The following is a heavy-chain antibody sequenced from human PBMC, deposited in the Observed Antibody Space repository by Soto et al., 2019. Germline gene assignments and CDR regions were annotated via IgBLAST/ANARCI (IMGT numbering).Heavy chain of an antibody. J-gene: IGHJ4*02. Sequence: TGGSLRLSCAASGFTFSSYAMSWVRQAPGKGLEWVSAISGSGGSTYYADSVKGRFTISRDNSKNTLYLQMNSLRAEDTAVYYCAKNSGYPNNFDYWGQGTLVTVSS. CDR2: ISGSGGST. CDR3: AKNSGYPNNFDY. D-gene: IGHD3-22*01. V-gene: IGHV3-23*01. CDR1: GFTFSSYA.